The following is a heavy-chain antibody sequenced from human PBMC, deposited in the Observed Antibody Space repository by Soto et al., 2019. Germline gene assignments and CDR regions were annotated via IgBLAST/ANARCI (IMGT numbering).Heavy chain of an antibody. V-gene: IGHV3-74*01. J-gene: IGHJ4*02. Sequence: GGSLRLSCAASGFTFTNYRIHWVRQAPGKGLVWVARINSDGTRINYADSVEGRFTISRDNAKNTVFLQMNSLRDEDSAVYFCARAGDWNYVQDFWGQGTLVTVSS. CDR2: INSDGTRI. D-gene: IGHD1-7*01. CDR3: ARAGDWNYVQDF. CDR1: GFTFTNYR.